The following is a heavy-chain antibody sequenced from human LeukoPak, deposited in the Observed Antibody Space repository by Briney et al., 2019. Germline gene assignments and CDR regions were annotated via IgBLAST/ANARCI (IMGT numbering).Heavy chain of an antibody. V-gene: IGHV3-21*01. Sequence: GGSLRLSCAASGFTFSSYSMNWVRQAPGKGLEWVSSISSSSSYIYYADSVKGRFTISRDNAKNSLYLQMNSLRAEDTAVYYCARDSRVRGAHHYYYYGMDVWGQGTTVTVSS. CDR1: GFTFSSYS. D-gene: IGHD3-10*01. J-gene: IGHJ6*02. CDR3: ARDSRVRGAHHYYYYGMDV. CDR2: ISSSSSYI.